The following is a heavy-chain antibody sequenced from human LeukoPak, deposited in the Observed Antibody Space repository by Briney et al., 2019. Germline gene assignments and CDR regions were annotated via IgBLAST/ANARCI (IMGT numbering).Heavy chain of an antibody. V-gene: IGHV3-15*01. J-gene: IGHJ6*02. D-gene: IGHD1-26*01. Sequence: GGSLRLSCAASGFNFNYVWMNWVRQAPGKGLEWVGRIRTKIEGETTDYAAPVKGRITISRDDSKTTLFLQMNSLKTEDSAVYYCTTERNWELLRPYGLDIWGQGTTVTVSS. CDR2: IRTKIEGETT. CDR1: GFNFNYVW. CDR3: TTERNWELLRPYGLDI.